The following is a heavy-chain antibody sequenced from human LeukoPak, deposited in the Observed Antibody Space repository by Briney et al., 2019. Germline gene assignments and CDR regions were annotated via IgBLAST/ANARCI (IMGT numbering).Heavy chain of an antibody. CDR3: ARDGRYTGYGGGY. CDR2: IKQDGSEK. CDR1: GFTFSSYW. Sequence: GGSLRLSCAASGFTFSSYWMSWVRQAPGKGLEWVANIKQDGSEKYYVDSVKGRFTISRDSAKNSLYLQMNSLRAEDTAVYYCARDGRYTGYGGGYWGQGTLVNVSS. D-gene: IGHD5-12*01. J-gene: IGHJ4*02. V-gene: IGHV3-7*01.